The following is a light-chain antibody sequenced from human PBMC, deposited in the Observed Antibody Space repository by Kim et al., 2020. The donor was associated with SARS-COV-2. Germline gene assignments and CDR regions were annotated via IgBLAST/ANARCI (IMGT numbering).Light chain of an antibody. CDR3: QQTYSASRT. V-gene: IGKV1-39*01. CDR1: QDTSRY. CDR2: TAS. Sequence: DIQMTQSPSSLSASVGDRVTITCRASQDTSRYLNWYQQKPGKAPKLLIYTASSLQSGIPSRFTGSGSETDFTLTISSLQPEDFATYYCQQTYSASRTVGQGTKVDIK. J-gene: IGKJ1*01.